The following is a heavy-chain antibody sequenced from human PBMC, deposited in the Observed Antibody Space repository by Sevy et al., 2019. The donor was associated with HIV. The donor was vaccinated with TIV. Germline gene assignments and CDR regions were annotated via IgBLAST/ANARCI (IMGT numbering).Heavy chain of an antibody. CDR1: GLNVSDYF. CDR3: ARDLASGSFFSLYVDY. D-gene: IGHD3-10*01. V-gene: IGHV3-11*01. CDR2: ISSSGTVI. Sequence: GGSLRLSCAASGLNVSDYFMSWIRQAPGKRPEWVSYISSSGTVIYYADSVKGRFTISRDNAKNSLYLQMNSLRAEDTAIYYCARDLASGSFFSLYVDYWGQGTLVTVSS. J-gene: IGHJ4*02.